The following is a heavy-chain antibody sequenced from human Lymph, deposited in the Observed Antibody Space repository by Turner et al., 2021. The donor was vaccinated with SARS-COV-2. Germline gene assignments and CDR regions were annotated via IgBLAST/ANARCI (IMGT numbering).Heavy chain of an antibody. CDR1: GFTFSSYS. V-gene: IGHV3-48*02. D-gene: IGHD2-15*01. CDR2: ISISSSTI. CDR3: ARDRGGYGAYYYGMDV. J-gene: IGHJ6*02. Sequence: EVQLVESGGGLVQPGGSLRLSCAASGFTFSSYSMNWVRQAPGKGLEWVSYISISSSTIYYADSVKGRFTIARDNAKNSLYLQMNSLRDEDTAVYYCARDRGGYGAYYYGMDVLGQGTTVTVSS.